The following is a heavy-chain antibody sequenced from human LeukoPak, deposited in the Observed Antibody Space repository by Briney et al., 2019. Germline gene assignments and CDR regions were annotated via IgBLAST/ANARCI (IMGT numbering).Heavy chain of an antibody. CDR1: GYTFTGYY. CDR3: ARDERYSYGDNHYPDLGF. J-gene: IGHJ4*02. V-gene: IGHV1-2*02. D-gene: IGHD4/OR15-4a*01. CDR2: INPNSGAT. Sequence: ASVKVSCKASGYTFTGYYLFWVRQAPGQGLEWMGWINPNSGATKYAQNFQGRVTLTRDTSIRTTYMELSSLGSDDTAVYYCARDERYSYGDNHYPDLGFWGQGTPVTVSS.